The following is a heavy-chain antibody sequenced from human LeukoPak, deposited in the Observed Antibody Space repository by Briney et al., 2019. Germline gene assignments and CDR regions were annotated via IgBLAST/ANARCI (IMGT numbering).Heavy chain of an antibody. CDR1: GFTFDDYA. CDR3: TKDRHGTSSGYYYYYGMDV. V-gene: IGHV3-43*02. CDR2: ISGDGDST. D-gene: IGHD3-10*01. J-gene: IGHJ6*02. Sequence: PGGSLTLSCAASGFTFDDYAMHWVRQAPGKGLEWVSLISGDGDSTYYADSVKGRFTISRDNSKNSLYLQVNSLRTDDTALYYCTKDRHGTSSGYYYYYGMDVWGRGTTVTVSS.